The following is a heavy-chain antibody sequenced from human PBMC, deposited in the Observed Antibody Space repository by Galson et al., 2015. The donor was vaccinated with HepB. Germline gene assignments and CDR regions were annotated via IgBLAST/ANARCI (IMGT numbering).Heavy chain of an antibody. V-gene: IGHV1-18*01. CDR2: ISAYNGNT. Sequence: SVKVSCKASGYTFTSYGISWVRQAPGQGLEWMGWISAYNGNTNYAQKFQGRVTMTTDTSTSTAYMELRSLRSDDTAVYYCARVSITMVRGVIITRSNWFDPWGQGTLVTVSS. D-gene: IGHD3-10*01. J-gene: IGHJ5*02. CDR3: ARVSITMVRGVIITRSNWFDP. CDR1: GYTFTSYG.